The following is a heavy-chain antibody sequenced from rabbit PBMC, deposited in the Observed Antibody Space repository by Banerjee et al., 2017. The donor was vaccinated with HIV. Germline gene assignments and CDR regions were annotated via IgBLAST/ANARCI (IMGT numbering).Heavy chain of an antibody. Sequence: QEQLVESGGGLVKPEGSLTLTCTASGFSFSNKYVMCWVRQAPGKGLEWIACINTNSGNAVYASWAKGRFTISLDNAQNTVFLQMTSLTAADTATYFCARDLAGAIGWNFNLWGPGTLVTVS. CDR3: ARDLAGAIGWNFNL. CDR1: GFSFSNKYV. J-gene: IGHJ4*01. D-gene: IGHD4-1*01. V-gene: IGHV1S45*01. CDR2: INTNSGNA.